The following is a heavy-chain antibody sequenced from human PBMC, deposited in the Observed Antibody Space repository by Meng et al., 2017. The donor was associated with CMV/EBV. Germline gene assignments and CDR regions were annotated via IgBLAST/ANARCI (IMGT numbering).Heavy chain of an antibody. V-gene: IGHV3-23*01. Sequence: GESLKISCAASGFTFSSYAMSWVRQAPGKGLEWVSAISGSGGSTYYADSVKGRFTISRDNSKNTLYLQMNSLRAEDTAVYYCAKRLDSSSFYDYGMDVWGQGTTVTVSS. CDR1: GFTFSSYA. CDR3: AKRLDSSSFYDYGMDV. D-gene: IGHD6-6*01. J-gene: IGHJ6*02. CDR2: ISGSGGST.